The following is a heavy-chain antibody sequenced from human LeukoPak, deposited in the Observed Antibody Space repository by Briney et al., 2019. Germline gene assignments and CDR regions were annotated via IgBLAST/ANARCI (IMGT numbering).Heavy chain of an antibody. D-gene: IGHD3-10*01. J-gene: IGHJ6*02. CDR2: ISYDGSNK. V-gene: IGHV3-30*18. CDR1: GFTLSSYG. Sequence: GRSLRLSCAASGFTLSSYGMHWVRQAPGKGLEWVAVISYDGSNKYYADSVKGRFTISRDNSKNTLYLQMNSLRAEDTAVYYCAKGIGGYGMDVWGQGTTVTVSS. CDR3: AKGIGGYGMDV.